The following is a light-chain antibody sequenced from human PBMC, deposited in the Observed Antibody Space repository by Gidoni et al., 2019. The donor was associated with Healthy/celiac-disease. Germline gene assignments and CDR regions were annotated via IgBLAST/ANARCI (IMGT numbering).Light chain of an antibody. CDR3: QQYYSYPWT. J-gene: IGKJ1*01. V-gene: IGKV1-8*01. CDR2: AAS. CDR1: QGISSS. Sequence: AIRRTQSPSSLSASTGDRVTITCRASQGISSSLAWYQQKPGKAPKLLIYAASSLQSGVPSRFSGSGSGTDFTLTISCLQSEDFATYYGQQYYSYPWTFGQXTKVEIK.